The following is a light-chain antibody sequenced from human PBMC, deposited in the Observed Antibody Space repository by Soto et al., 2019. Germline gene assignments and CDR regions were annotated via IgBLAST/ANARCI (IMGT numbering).Light chain of an antibody. CDR2: NVS. CDR1: QALVYGDGNTY. Sequence: DVVLTQSPLSLPVTLGQPASISCTSSQALVYGDGNTYLIWVQQRPGQSPRGLIYNVSRRDSGVPDRFGGSGSGTDFTLNIGRVEAADVQTYYGIQNTHWPRTCGQGTKVVIK. V-gene: IGKV2-30*01. J-gene: IGKJ1*01. CDR3: IQNTHWPRT.